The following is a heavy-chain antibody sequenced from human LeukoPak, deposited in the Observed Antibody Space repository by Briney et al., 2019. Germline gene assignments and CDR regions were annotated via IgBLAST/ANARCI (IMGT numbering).Heavy chain of an antibody. V-gene: IGHV3-7*01. CDR3: AREEWWPQDY. CDR1: GFTFSRYW. D-gene: IGHD2-15*01. CDR2: IGLDGSEK. J-gene: IGHJ4*02. Sequence: GGSLRLSCAASGFTFSRYWMTWVRQAPGKGLEWLANIGLDGSEKYYVDSVKGRFTISRDNAKNSLFLQMNSLRAEDTAVYYCAREEWWPQDYWGQGTLVTVSS.